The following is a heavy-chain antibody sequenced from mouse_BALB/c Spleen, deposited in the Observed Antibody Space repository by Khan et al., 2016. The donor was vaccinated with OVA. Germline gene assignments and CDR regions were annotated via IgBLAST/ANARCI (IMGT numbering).Heavy chain of an antibody. J-gene: IGHJ2*01. V-gene: IGHV1-7*01. CDR1: GYTFTSYW. Sequence: QVQLKESGAELAKPWASVTMSCTASGYTFTSYWTHWIKQRPGQGLEWIVYINPTSGYTDYNQKFKDRATLTADKSSSTAYMQLSSLTSDDSAVYYCARDRIDYWGQGTALTVSS. CDR2: INPTSGYT. CDR3: ARDRIDY.